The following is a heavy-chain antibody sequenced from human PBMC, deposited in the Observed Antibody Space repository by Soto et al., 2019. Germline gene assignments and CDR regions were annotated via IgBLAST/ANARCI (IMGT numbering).Heavy chain of an antibody. CDR2: ISGHGGDI. CDR1: GFIFSSYA. J-gene: IGHJ4*02. V-gene: IGHV3-23*01. D-gene: IGHD2-15*01. Sequence: EVQLLEFGGGLVRPGGSLRLSCAASGFIFSSYAMHWVHQAPGKGLEWVSGISGHGGDIYYADSVKGRFTISRDTATSTLYLQMDSLRADDTAVYYCAREDGGGPFDFWGQGTLVTVSS. CDR3: AREDGGGPFDF.